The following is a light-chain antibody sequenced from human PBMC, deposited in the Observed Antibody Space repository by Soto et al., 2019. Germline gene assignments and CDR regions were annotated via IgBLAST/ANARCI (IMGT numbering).Light chain of an antibody. J-gene: IGKJ2*01. V-gene: IGKV3-20*01. CDR1: QSVFNNN. CDR3: QQYGGSHRT. Sequence: EIVLTQSPGTLSLSPGERATLSCRASQSVFNNNLAWYQQKPGQAPRLLMFGASSRATGIPDRFSGSGSGTAFTLTISRLEPEDFAIYHCQQYGGSHRTFGQGTKLEIK. CDR2: GAS.